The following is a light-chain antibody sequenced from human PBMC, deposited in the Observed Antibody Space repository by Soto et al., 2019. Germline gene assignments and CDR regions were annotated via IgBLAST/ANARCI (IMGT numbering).Light chain of an antibody. Sequence: EIVLTQSPATLSLSPGVRATLSCRASQSVRSYLAWYQQKPDQAHRLLIYDASNRATGIPARFSGSGSGTDFTLTISRLEPEDFAVYSCQQRSNWPPTSGQGTRLEIK. CDR1: QSVRSY. CDR2: DAS. V-gene: IGKV3-11*01. CDR3: QQRSNWPPT. J-gene: IGKJ5*01.